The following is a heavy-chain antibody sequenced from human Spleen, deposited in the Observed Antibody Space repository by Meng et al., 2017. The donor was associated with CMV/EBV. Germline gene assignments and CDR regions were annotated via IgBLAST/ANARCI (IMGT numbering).Heavy chain of an antibody. CDR1: GFTVSSNY. CDR2: ISSSGSAI. CDR3: ARDDPHLITHFDY. Sequence: GGSLRLSCTASGFTVSSNYMNWVRQAPGKGLECIAHISSSGSAIYHADSVKGRFTVSRDNAKDSLYLQMNSLRAEDTAVYYCARDDPHLITHFDYWGQGTLVTVSS. V-gene: IGHV3-48*03. J-gene: IGHJ4*02. D-gene: IGHD1-14*01.